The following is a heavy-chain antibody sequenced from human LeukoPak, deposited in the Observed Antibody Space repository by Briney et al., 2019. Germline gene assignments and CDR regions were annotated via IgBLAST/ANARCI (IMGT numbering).Heavy chain of an antibody. CDR2: ISSSSSTI. D-gene: IGHD2-15*01. CDR3: ARDIVVVVAATKGPLWFDP. Sequence: GGSLRLSCAASGFTFGSYSMNWVRQAPGKGLEWVSYISSSSSTIYYADSVKGRFTISRDNAKNSLYLQMNSLRAEDTAVYYCARDIVVVVAATKGPLWFDPWGQGTLVTVSS. CDR1: GFTFGSYS. J-gene: IGHJ5*02. V-gene: IGHV3-48*01.